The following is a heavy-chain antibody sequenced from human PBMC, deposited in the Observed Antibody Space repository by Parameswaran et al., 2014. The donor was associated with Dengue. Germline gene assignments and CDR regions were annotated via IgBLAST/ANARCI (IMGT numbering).Heavy chain of an antibody. CDR2: INHSGST. Sequence: RWIRQPPGKGLEWIGEINHSGSTNYNPSLKSRVTISVDTSKNQFSLKLSSVTAADTAVYYCARGSSWTTLDYWGQGTLVTVSS. J-gene: IGHJ4*02. D-gene: IGHD6-13*01. CDR3: ARGSSWTTLDY. V-gene: IGHV4-34*01.